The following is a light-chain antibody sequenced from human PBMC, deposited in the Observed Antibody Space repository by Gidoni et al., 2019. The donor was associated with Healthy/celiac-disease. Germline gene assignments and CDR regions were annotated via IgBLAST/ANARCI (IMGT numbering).Light chain of an antibody. V-gene: IGKV1-33*01. CDR3: QQYDNLPLT. CDR1: QDISNY. Sequence: DIKMTQSPSSLSASVGDRVTITCQAIQDISNYLNWYHQKPGKAPKLLIKDASNLETGVPSRFSGSGSGTDFTCTISSLQPEDIATYYCQQYDNLPLTFGPGTKVDIK. CDR2: DAS. J-gene: IGKJ3*01.